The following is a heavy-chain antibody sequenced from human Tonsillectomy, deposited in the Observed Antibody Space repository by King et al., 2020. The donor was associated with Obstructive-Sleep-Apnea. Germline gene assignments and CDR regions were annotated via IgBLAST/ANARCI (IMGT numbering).Heavy chain of an antibody. V-gene: IGHV3-30*18. Sequence: VQLVESGGGVVQPGRSLRLSCAASGFTFSSYGMHWVRQAPGKGLEWVAVISYDGSNKYYADSVKGRFTISRDNSKNTLYLQMNSLRAEDTAVYYCAKDRAAAALTGGYCQHWGQGTLVTVSS. CDR1: GFTFSSYG. CDR3: AKDRAAAALTGGYCQH. CDR2: ISYDGSNK. J-gene: IGHJ1*01. D-gene: IGHD6-13*01.